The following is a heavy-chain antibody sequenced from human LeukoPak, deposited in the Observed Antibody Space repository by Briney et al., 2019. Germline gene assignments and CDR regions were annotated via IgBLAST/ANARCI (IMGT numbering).Heavy chain of an antibody. D-gene: IGHD3-10*01. CDR3: VKDGSGSYYTYYFDY. Sequence: GGSLRLSCSASGFTFRRYAMHWVRQAPGKGLEYVSAISSNGGSTYYADSVKGRFTISRDNSKNTLYLQMSSLRAEDTAVYYCVKDGSGSYYTYYFDYWGQGTLVTVSS. CDR1: GFTFRRYA. J-gene: IGHJ4*02. V-gene: IGHV3-64D*06. CDR2: ISSNGGST.